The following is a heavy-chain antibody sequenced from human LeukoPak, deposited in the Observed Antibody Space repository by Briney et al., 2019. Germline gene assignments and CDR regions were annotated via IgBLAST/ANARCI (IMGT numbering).Heavy chain of an antibody. D-gene: IGHD2-21*02. J-gene: IGHJ4*02. CDR2: INPNSGGT. V-gene: IGHV1-2*02. Sequence: ASVKVSCKASGYTFTGYYMHWVRQAPGQGLEWMGWINPNSGGTNYAQKFQGRVTMARDTSISTAYMELSRLRSDDTAVYYCARWGPYCGGDCYIGFDYWGQGTLVTVSS. CDR3: ARWGPYCGGDCYIGFDY. CDR1: GYTFTGYY.